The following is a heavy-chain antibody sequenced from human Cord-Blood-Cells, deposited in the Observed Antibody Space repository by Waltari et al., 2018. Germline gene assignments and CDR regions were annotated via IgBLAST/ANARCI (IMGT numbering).Heavy chain of an antibody. CDR2: INAGNGNT. CDR1: GYTFTSYA. D-gene: IGHD5-12*01. Sequence: QVQLVQSGAEVKKPGASVKVSCKASGYTFTSYAMHWVRQAPGQRLEWMGWINAGNGNTKYSQKFQGRVTITRDTSASTAYMELSSLRSEDTAVYYCAIAIGAVATYYYYYGMDVWGQGTTVTVSS. J-gene: IGHJ6*02. CDR3: AIAIGAVATYYYYYGMDV. V-gene: IGHV1-3*01.